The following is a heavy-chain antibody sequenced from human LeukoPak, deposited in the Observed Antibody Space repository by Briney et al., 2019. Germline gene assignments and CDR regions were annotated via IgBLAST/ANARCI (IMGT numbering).Heavy chain of an antibody. J-gene: IGHJ3*02. Sequence: SQTLSLTCTVSGDSISSGDYYWSWIRQPAGKGLEWIGRISSSGSTNYNPSLKSRVTISVDTSKNQFSLKLSSVAAADTAVYFCARGPYSYDSSGAFDIWGQGTMVTVSS. D-gene: IGHD3-22*01. CDR2: ISSSGST. CDR1: GDSISSGDYY. V-gene: IGHV4-61*02. CDR3: ARGPYSYDSSGAFDI.